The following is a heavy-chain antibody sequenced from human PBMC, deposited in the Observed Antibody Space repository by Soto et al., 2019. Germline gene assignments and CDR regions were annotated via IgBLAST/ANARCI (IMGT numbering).Heavy chain of an antibody. CDR2: IYYSGST. CDR3: ARCVGGYSGYDPNYYFDY. J-gene: IGHJ4*02. V-gene: IGHV4-39*01. CDR1: GGSISSSSYY. D-gene: IGHD5-12*01. Sequence: QLQLQESGPGLVKPSETLSLTCTVSGGSISSSSYYWGWIRQPPGKGLEWIGSIYYSGSTYYNPSLKSRVTISVDTSKNQFSLKLSSVTAADTAVYYCARCVGGYSGYDPNYYFDYWGQGTLVTVSS.